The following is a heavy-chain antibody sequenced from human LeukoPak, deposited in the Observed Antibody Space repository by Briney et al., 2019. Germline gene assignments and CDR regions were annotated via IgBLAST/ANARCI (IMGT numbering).Heavy chain of an antibody. V-gene: IGHV3-23*01. CDR2: ISGSGGST. CDR3: AKLGAAYYFDY. D-gene: IGHD6-25*01. J-gene: IGHJ4*02. Sequence: GGSLRLSCAASGFTFSDYYMSWVRQAPGKGLEWVSAISGSGGSTYYADSVKGRFTISRDNSKNTLYLQMNSLRAEDTAVYYCAKLGAAYYFDYWGQGTLVTVSS. CDR1: GFTFSDYY.